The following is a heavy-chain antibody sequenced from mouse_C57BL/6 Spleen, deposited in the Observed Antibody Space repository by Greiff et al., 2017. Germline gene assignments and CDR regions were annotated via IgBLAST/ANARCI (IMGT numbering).Heavy chain of an antibody. CDR3: ARTYSNPYYFDY. V-gene: IGHV1-55*01. Sequence: QVQLQQPGAELVKPGASVKMSCKASGYTFTRYWITWVKQRPGQGLEWIGDIYPGSGSTNYNEKFKSKATLTVDTSSSTAYMQLSSLTSEDSAVYYCARTYSNPYYFDYWGQGTTLTVSS. D-gene: IGHD2-5*01. CDR1: GYTFTRYW. CDR2: IYPGSGST. J-gene: IGHJ2*01.